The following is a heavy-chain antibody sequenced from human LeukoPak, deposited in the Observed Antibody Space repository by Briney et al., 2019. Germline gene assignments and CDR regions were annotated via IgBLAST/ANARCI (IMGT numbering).Heavy chain of an antibody. D-gene: IGHD3-9*01. V-gene: IGHV5-51*01. Sequence: GESLKISCKASGYSFTSFWIGWVRQMPGKGLEWMGIIYPGDSDTRYSPSFQGQVTISADKSISTAYLQWSSLKASDTAMYYCARQRANYDILTGYYRGPNDAFDIWGQGTMVTVSS. CDR2: IYPGDSDT. CDR1: GYSFTSFW. CDR3: ARQRANYDILTGYYRGPNDAFDI. J-gene: IGHJ3*02.